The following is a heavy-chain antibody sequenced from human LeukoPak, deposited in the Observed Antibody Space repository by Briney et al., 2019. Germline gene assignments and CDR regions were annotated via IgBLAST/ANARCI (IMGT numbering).Heavy chain of an antibody. J-gene: IGHJ4*02. V-gene: IGHV3-7*01. D-gene: IGHD4-23*01. CDR3: ARDRGYSTFDY. CDR2: IKEDGSEI. CDR1: AFTFSYYW. Sequence: GGSLRLSCAASAFTFSYYWMSWVRQAPGKGLEWVANIKEDGSEINYVDSVKGRFTISRDNAKNSLYLQMNSLRVDDTAAYYCARDRGYSTFDYWGQGTLVIVSS.